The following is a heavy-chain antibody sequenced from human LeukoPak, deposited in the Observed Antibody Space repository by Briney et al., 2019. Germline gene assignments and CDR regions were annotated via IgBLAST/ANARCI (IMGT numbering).Heavy chain of an antibody. J-gene: IGHJ6*02. V-gene: IGHV1-2*04. CDR2: INPNSGGT. CDR3: ARERRGYYYYYGMGV. Sequence: ASVKVSCKASGYTFTGYYMHWVRQAPGQGLEWMGWINPNSGGTNYAQKFQGWVTMTRDTSISTAYMELSRLRSDDTAVYYCARERRGYYYYYGMGVWGQGTTVTVSS. CDR1: GYTFTGYY.